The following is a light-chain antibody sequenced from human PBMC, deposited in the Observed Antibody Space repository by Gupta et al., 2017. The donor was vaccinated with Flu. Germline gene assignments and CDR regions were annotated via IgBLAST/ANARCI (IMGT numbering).Light chain of an antibody. J-gene: IGKJ2*01. CDR1: QSIGSS. CDR2: YAS. V-gene: IGKV6-21*01. Sequence: PDFQSVTPKEKVTITCRASQSIGSSLHWYQQKPGQSPKLLIKYASQSFSGVPSRFSGSGFGTDFTLTINSLEAEDAATYYCQQSSALPDTFGQGTKLEI. CDR3: QQSSALPDT.